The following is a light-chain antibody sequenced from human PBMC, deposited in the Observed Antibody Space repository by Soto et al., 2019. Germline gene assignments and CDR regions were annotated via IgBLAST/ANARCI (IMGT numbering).Light chain of an antibody. CDR3: DYYAASIT. CDR2: GAS. Sequence: CRASQTVRNNYLAWYQQKPGQAPRIIIFGASGRATGIPDRFSCSGSGTDFTRPFCRLEPEDFAVYYCDYYAASITVGGGTRVEIK. CDR1: QTVRNNY. V-gene: IGKV3-20*01. J-gene: IGKJ4*01.